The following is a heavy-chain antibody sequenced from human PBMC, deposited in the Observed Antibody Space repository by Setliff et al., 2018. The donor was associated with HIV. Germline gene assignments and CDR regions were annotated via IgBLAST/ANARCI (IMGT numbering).Heavy chain of an antibody. V-gene: IGHV3-30*02. CDR1: GFTFSIYG. CDR2: IRYDGSNK. D-gene: IGHD5-18*01. CDR3: AKDRVSGNLWLREPIDY. J-gene: IGHJ4*02. Sequence: PGGSLRFSCEVSGFTFSIYGMHWVRQAPGKGLEWVAFIRYDGSNKYYVDSVKGRFTISRDNSKYTLYLQMNSLRPEDTAVYYCAKDRVSGNLWLREPIDYWGQGTLVTVSS.